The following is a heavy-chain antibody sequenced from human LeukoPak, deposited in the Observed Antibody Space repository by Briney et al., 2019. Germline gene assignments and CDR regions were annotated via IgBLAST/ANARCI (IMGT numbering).Heavy chain of an antibody. CDR1: GFTFSSYA. CDR2: ISTSGVHT. Sequence: GGSLRLSCAASGFTFSSYAMSWVRQAPGKGLEWVSRISTSGVHTFYADSVKGRFTISRDNSKNTLYLQMNTLRAEDTAVYYCAITIAAATSYGLDVWGQGTTVTVSS. CDR3: AITIAAATSYGLDV. V-gene: IGHV3-23*01. D-gene: IGHD6-25*01. J-gene: IGHJ6*02.